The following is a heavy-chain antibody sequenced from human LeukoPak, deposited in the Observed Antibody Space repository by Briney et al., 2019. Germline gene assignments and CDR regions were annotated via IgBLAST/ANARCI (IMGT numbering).Heavy chain of an antibody. Sequence: SETLSLTCTVSGGSISSGSYYWSWIRQPAGKGLEWIGRIYTSGSTYYNPSLKSRVTISVDTSKNQFSLKLSSVTAADTAVYYCARSFSITSRPNWFDPWGQGTLVTVSS. CDR3: ARSFSITSRPNWFDP. J-gene: IGHJ5*02. D-gene: IGHD6-6*01. CDR2: IYTSGST. V-gene: IGHV4-61*02. CDR1: GGSISSGSYY.